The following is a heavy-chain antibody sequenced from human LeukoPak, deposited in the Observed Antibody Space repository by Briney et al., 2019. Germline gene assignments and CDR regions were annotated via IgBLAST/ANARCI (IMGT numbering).Heavy chain of an antibody. J-gene: IGHJ6*04. V-gene: IGHV1-69*13. D-gene: IGHD3-10*01. CDR1: AGTFSSYA. Sequence: ASVKVSCKASAGTFSSYAISWVRQAPGQGLEWMGGIIPIFGTANYAQKFQGRVTITADESTSTAYMELSSLRSEDTAVYYCARDSSSGSYYLADVCGKGTTVTVSS. CDR2: IIPIFGTA. CDR3: ARDSSSGSYYLADV.